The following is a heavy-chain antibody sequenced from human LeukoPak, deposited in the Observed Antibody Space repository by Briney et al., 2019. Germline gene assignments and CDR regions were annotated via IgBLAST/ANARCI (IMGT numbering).Heavy chain of an antibody. Sequence: GGSLRLSCAASGFTFSSYAMSWVRQAPGKGLEWVSAISGSGGSTYYADSVKGRFTISRDNSKNTLYLQMNSLRAEDTAVYYCAKDAVVRGTYYYYYYMDVWGKGTTVTVSS. CDR3: AKDAVVRGTYYYYYYMDV. D-gene: IGHD3-10*01. J-gene: IGHJ6*03. CDR2: ISGSGGST. CDR1: GFTFSSYA. V-gene: IGHV3-23*01.